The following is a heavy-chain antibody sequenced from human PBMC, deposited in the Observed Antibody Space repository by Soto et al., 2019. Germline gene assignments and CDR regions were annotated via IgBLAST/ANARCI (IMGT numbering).Heavy chain of an antibody. V-gene: IGHV1-69*12. CDR3: ARGNRRWVQLWDCAL. CDR1: GGTFSNYP. J-gene: IGHJ2*01. CDR2: IIPIFGTV. Sequence: QVQLVQSGAEVKKPGSSVKVSCKASGGTFSNYPVSWVRQAPGQGLEWMGGIIPIFGTVNYAQKFQGRLTISATDSPRTAYRQLSRLRSEYTAVYYCARGNRRWVQLWDCALWGRGTVVTVSS. D-gene: IGHD1-1*01.